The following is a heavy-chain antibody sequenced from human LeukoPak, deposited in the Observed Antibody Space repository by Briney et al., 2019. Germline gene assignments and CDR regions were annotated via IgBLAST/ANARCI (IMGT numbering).Heavy chain of an antibody. J-gene: IGHJ4*02. CDR2: IYSGGNT. CDR1: GFTVSSNY. Sequence: GGSLRLSCVASGFTVSSNYMRWVRQAPGKGLEGVSVIYSGGNTYYADSAKGRFTISRDNAKNSLYLQMNGLRAEDTAVYYCASPLYYDTRGFYYQVFDWGQGTLVTVSS. CDR3: ASPLYYDTRGFYYQVFD. D-gene: IGHD3-22*01. V-gene: IGHV3-66*01.